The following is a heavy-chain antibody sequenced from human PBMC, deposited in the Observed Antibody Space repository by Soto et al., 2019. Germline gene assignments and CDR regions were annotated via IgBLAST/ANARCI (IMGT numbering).Heavy chain of an antibody. CDR3: ARDKKRGEYYYYYGMDV. CDR2: ISAYNGNT. J-gene: IGHJ6*02. Sequence: QVQLVQSGAEVKKPGASVKVSCKASGYTFTSYGISWVRQAPGQGLEWMGWISAYNGNTNYAQKLQGRVTMTTDTSTSTAYMELRSLRSDDTAVYYCARDKKRGEYYYYYGMDVWGQGTTVTVSS. CDR1: GYTFTSYG. D-gene: IGHD1-1*01. V-gene: IGHV1-18*01.